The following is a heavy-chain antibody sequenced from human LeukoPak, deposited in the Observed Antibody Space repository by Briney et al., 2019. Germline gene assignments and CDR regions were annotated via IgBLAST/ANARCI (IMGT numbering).Heavy chain of an antibody. CDR2: IYHSGST. Sequence: SGTLSLTCAVAGGSISGTNWWSRVRQPPGKGLEWIGEIYHSGSTNYNPSLKSRGTISVDKSKNQFSLKLSSVTAADTAVYYCARYDDFWRIDYWGQGTLVTVSS. D-gene: IGHD3-3*01. J-gene: IGHJ4*02. CDR1: GGSISGTNW. CDR3: ARYDDFWRIDY. V-gene: IGHV4-4*02.